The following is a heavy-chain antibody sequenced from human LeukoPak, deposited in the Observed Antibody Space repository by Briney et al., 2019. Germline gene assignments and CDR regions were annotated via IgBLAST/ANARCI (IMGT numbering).Heavy chain of an antibody. D-gene: IGHD3-10*01. V-gene: IGHV4-39*01. CDR3: ARHTGGLNSFDY. J-gene: IGHJ4*02. Sequence: SETLSLTCSVSGGSMSSSSYYWDWIRQPPGKGLEWIGNIHYNGNTYYNPSLKSRVTMSLDTSKNQLSLRLTSVTAADTAVYFCARHTGGLNSFDYWGQGTLVTVSS. CDR2: IHYNGNT. CDR1: GGSMSSSSYY.